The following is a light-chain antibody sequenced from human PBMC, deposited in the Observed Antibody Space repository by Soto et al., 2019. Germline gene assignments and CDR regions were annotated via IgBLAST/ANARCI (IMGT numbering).Light chain of an antibody. Sequence: QSALTQPASVSGSPGQSITISCTGTSSDVGNFKYVSWYQQHPGKVPRLMLYEVSNRPSGVSNRFSGSKSGNTASPTISGPQAEDEADYYCSSYSTTYTYVFGSGTKVTVL. CDR2: EVS. CDR1: SSDVGNFKY. CDR3: SSYSTTYTYV. J-gene: IGLJ1*01. V-gene: IGLV2-14*01.